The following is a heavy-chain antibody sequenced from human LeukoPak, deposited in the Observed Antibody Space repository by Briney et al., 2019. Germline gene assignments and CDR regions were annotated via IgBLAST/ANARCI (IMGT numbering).Heavy chain of an antibody. J-gene: IGHJ4*02. V-gene: IGHV3-53*01. CDR3: ARVAYYGSGSFIDY. CDR1: GFTFSSYE. CDR2: IYSGGST. D-gene: IGHD3-10*01. Sequence: PGGSLRLSCAASGFTFSSYEMNWVRQAPGKGLEWVSVIYSGGSTYYADSVKGRFTISRDNSKNTLYLQMNSLRAEDTAVYYCARVAYYGSGSFIDYWGQGTLVTVSS.